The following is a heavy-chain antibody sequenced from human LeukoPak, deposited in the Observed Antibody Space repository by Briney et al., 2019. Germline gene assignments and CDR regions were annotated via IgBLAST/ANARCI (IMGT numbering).Heavy chain of an antibody. CDR3: AREAAVAGKGGFDY. CDR2: IRYDGTND. J-gene: IGHJ4*02. V-gene: IGHV3-30*02. D-gene: IGHD6-19*01. Sequence: PGGSLRLSCAASGFTFSSYGVHWVRQAPGKGLEWVAIIRYDGTNDYYADSVKGRFTISRDNSKNTLYLQMNSLRAEDTAVYYCAREAAVAGKGGFDYWGQGTLVTVSS. CDR1: GFTFSSYG.